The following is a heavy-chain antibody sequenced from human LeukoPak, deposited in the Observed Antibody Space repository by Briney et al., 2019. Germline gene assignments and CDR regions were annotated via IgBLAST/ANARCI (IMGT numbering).Heavy chain of an antibody. D-gene: IGHD5-24*01. V-gene: IGHV1-2*02. Sequence: GASVKVSCKASGYPFTGYFLHWVRQAPGQGLEWMGWINPNSGGTNFAQKFQGRVTMTRDTSISTAYMELSRLSSDDTAVYFCARVMASDDAFDIWGQGTIVTVSS. CDR1: GYPFTGYF. CDR3: ARVMASDDAFDI. J-gene: IGHJ3*02. CDR2: INPNSGGT.